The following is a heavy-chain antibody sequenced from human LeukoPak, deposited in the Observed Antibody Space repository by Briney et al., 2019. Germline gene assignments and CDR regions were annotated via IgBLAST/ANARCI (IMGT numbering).Heavy chain of an antibody. CDR1: RFTFSDYY. J-gene: IGHJ4*02. V-gene: IGHV3-11*01. CDR3: ARDYDILAGYHHYFGY. D-gene: IGHD3-9*01. Sequence: TGGSLRLSCAASRFTFSDYYMSWIRQAPGKGLEWISYISGSSDTVDYTDSVRGRFTISRDNAKNSLYLQMTSLRAEDTAVYYCARDYDILAGYHHYFGYWGQGSLVTVSS. CDR2: ISGSSDTV.